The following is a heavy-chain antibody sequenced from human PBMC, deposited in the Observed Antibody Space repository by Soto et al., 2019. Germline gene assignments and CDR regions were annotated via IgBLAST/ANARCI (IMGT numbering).Heavy chain of an antibody. D-gene: IGHD5-18*01. CDR2: INPNSGGT. V-gene: IGHV1-2*02. CDR3: AMDTRPTLGAFDI. Sequence: ASVKVSCKASGYTFTGYYMHWVRQAPGQGLEWMGWINPNSGGTNYAQKFQGRVTVTRDTSISTAYMELSRLRSDDTAVYYCAMDTRPTLGAFDIWGQGTIVTVSS. J-gene: IGHJ3*02. CDR1: GYTFTGYY.